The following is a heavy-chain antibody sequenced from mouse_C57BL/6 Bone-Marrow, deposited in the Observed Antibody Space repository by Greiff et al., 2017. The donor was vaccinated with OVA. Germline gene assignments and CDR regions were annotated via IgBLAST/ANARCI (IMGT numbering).Heavy chain of an antibody. CDR3: TLLLRRYFDY. J-gene: IGHJ2*01. V-gene: IGHV14-4*01. CDR2: IDPENGDT. CDR1: GFNIKDDY. D-gene: IGHD1-1*01. Sequence: VQLKQSGAELVRPGASVKLSCTASGFNIKDDYMHWVKQRPEQGLEWIGWIDPENGDTEYASKFQGKATITADTSSNTAYLQLSSLTSEDTAVYYCTLLLRRYFDYWGQGTTLTVSS.